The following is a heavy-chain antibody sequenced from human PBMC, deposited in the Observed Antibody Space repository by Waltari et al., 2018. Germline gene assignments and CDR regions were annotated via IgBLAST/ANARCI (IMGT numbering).Heavy chain of an antibody. V-gene: IGHV3-48*04. CDR1: EFTFSSYR. J-gene: IGHJ3*02. Sequence: EVQLVESGGGLVQPGGSLRLSCAASEFTFSSYRMHWVRKAPGKELDWFLFISCSIVTIYYSDSVNGRFTISRDSAKNSVYLQMNSLRAEDTAVYYCARSRSYYDCSGYDAFDIWGQGTMVAVSS. CDR2: ISCSIVTI. CDR3: ARSRSYYDCSGYDAFDI. D-gene: IGHD3-22*01.